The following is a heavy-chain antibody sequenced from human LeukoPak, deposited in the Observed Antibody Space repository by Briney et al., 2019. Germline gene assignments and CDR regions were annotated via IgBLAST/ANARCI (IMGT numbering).Heavy chain of an antibody. Sequence: SETLSLTCTVSGGSISSYYWSWIRQPPGKGLEWIGYIYYSGSTNYNPSLKSRVTISVDTSKNQFSLKLSSVTAADTAVYYCARGHSGTFDYWGQGTRVTVSS. V-gene: IGHV4-59*01. D-gene: IGHD2-15*01. CDR3: ARGHSGTFDY. CDR2: IYYSGST. CDR1: GGSISSYY. J-gene: IGHJ4*02.